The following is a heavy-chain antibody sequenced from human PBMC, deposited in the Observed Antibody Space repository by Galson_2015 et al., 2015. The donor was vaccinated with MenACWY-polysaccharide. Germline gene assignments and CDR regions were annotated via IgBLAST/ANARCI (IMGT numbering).Heavy chain of an antibody. CDR1: GFTFSNFD. Sequence: SLRLSCAASGFTFSNFDMHWVRQAPGKGLEGVADISSDGSNKYYADSVKGRFTISRDNSKDTLYLQMNSLRLEDSAVYYCARNGTGDRGWLQLVDTAYYGLDVWGQGPTVPVSS. D-gene: IGHD5-24*01. CDR2: ISSDGSNK. CDR3: ARNGTGDRGWLQLVDTAYYGLDV. V-gene: IGHV3-30-3*01. J-gene: IGHJ6*02.